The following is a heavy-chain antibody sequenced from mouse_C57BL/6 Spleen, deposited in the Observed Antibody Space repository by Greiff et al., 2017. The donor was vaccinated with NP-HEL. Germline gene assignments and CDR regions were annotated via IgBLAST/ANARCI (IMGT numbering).Heavy chain of an antibody. D-gene: IGHD1-1*01. CDR3: ARGGYYGSSYVDY. J-gene: IGHJ2*01. CDR2: ISSGGSYT. Sequence: EVHLVESGGDLVKPGGSLKLSCAASGFTFSSYGMSWVRQTPDKRLEWVATISSGGSYTYYPDSVKGRFTISRDNAKNTLYLQMSRLKCEDTAMYYCARGGYYGSSYVDYWGQGTTLTVSS. V-gene: IGHV5-6*01. CDR1: GFTFSSYG.